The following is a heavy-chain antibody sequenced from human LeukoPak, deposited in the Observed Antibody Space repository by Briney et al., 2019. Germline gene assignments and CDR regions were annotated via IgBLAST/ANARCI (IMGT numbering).Heavy chain of an antibody. Sequence: SQTLSLTCTVSGGSISSGSSYWTWIRQPAGKGLEWIGRIYSSGSTNYNPSLKSRVTISLDTSKNQFSLKLSSVTAADTAVYYCARGVRGAYFDYWGQGTLVTVSS. V-gene: IGHV4-61*02. CDR2: IYSSGST. D-gene: IGHD3-10*01. J-gene: IGHJ4*02. CDR3: ARGVRGAYFDY. CDR1: GGSISSGSSY.